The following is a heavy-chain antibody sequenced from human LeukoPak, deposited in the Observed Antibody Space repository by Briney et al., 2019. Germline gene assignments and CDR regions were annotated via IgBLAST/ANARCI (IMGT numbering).Heavy chain of an antibody. CDR1: GYTFTSCD. V-gene: IGHV1-8*01. D-gene: IGHD3-9*01. CDR3: ARGAKRLRYFDWLLYY. J-gene: IGHJ4*02. Sequence: ASVKVSCKASGYTFTSCDINWVRQATGQGLEWMGWMNPNIGNTGYAQKFQGRVTMTRNTSISTAYMELSSLRSEDTAVYYCARGAKRLRYFDWLLYYWGQGTLVTVSS. CDR2: MNPNIGNT.